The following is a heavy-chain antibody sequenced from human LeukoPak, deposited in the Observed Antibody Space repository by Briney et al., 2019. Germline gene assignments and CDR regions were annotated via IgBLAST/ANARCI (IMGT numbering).Heavy chain of an antibody. V-gene: IGHV3-21*01. J-gene: IGHJ4*02. CDR3: ARDPTTVVSPYYFDY. CDR1: GFTFSSYS. CDR2: ISSSSSYI. Sequence: GSLRLSCAASGFTFSSYSMNWVRQAPGKGLEWVSSISSSSSYIYYADSVKGRFTISRDNAKNSLYLQMNSLRAEDTAVYYCARDPTTVVSPYYFDYWGQGTLVTVSS. D-gene: IGHD4-23*01.